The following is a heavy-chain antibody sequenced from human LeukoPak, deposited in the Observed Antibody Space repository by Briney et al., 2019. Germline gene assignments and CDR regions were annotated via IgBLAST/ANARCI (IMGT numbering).Heavy chain of an antibody. V-gene: IGHV3-9*01. D-gene: IGHD3-22*01. J-gene: IGHJ4*02. CDR1: GFTFSSYT. CDR3: AKDWNYDSSGCFDY. Sequence: PGGSLRLSCAASGFTFSSYTMSWVRQAPGKGLEWVSGISWNSGSIGYADSVKGRFTISRDNAKNSLYLQMNSLRAEDTALYYCAKDWNYDSSGCFDYWGQGTLVTVSS. CDR2: ISWNSGSI.